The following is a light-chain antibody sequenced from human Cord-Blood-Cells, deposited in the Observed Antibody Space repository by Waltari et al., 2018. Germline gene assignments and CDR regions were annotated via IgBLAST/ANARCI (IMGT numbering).Light chain of an antibody. V-gene: IGKV1-39*01. CDR2: AAS. J-gene: IGKJ2*01. Sequence: DIQMTQSPSSLSASVGDRFTITCRASQSISSYLNWYQQKPGKAPKPLIYAASSLQSGVPSRFSGSGSGTDFTLTISSLQPEDFATYYCQQSYSTPYTFGQGTKLEIK. CDR3: QQSYSTPYT. CDR1: QSISSY.